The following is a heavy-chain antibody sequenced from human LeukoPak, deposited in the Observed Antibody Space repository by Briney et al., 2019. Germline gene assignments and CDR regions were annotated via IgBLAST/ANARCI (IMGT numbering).Heavy chain of an antibody. CDR1: GFTFSSYE. V-gene: IGHV3-48*03. D-gene: IGHD4-17*01. CDR2: ISSSGSTI. J-gene: IGHJ4*02. Sequence: AGSLSLTCADSGFTFSSYEMNWVRQAPGKGLEWVSYISSSGSTIYYADSVKGRFTISRDNAKNSLYLQMNSLRAEDTAVYYCARASYGDEYYFDYWGQGTLVTVSS. CDR3: ARASYGDEYYFDY.